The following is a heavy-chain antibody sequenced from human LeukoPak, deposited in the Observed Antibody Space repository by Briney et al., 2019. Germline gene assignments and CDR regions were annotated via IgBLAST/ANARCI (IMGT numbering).Heavy chain of an antibody. Sequence: SETLSLTCTVSGGSIGSYYWSWIRQPPGKGLEWIGYIYYSGSTNYNPSLKSRVTISVDTSKNQFSLKLSSVTAADTAVYYCARRIVGATIDAFDIWGQGTMVTVSS. CDR1: GGSIGSYY. CDR3: ARRIVGATIDAFDI. V-gene: IGHV4-59*08. J-gene: IGHJ3*02. CDR2: IYYSGST. D-gene: IGHD1-26*01.